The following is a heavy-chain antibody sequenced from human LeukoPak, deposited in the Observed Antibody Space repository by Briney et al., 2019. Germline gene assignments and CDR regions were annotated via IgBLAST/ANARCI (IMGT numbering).Heavy chain of an antibody. J-gene: IGHJ4*02. CDR2: ISSSGSTI. CDR3: ARDVTSMIVVEYYFDY. V-gene: IGHV3-11*01. CDR1: GFTFSDYY. Sequence: GGSLRLSCAASGFTFSDYYMSWIRQAPGKGLEWVSYISSSGSTIYYADSVKGRFTISRDNAKNSLYLQMNSLRAEDTAVYYCARDVTSMIVVEYYFDYWGQGTLVTVSS. D-gene: IGHD3-22*01.